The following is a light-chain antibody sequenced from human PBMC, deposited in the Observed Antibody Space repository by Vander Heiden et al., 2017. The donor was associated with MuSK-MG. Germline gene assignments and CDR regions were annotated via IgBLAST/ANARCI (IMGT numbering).Light chain of an antibody. CDR2: GAA. Sequence: DIVLTQSPGTLSLSPRDRATLSCRASQSVSSSYLAWYQQKPGRAPRLLIYGAASRATSSPDRISSSRSATDFTLTISRLEPEDFAVYYCLQDGSSPITFGQGTQLEIK. CDR3: LQDGSSPIT. CDR1: QSVSSSY. J-gene: IGKJ5*01. V-gene: IGKV3-20*01.